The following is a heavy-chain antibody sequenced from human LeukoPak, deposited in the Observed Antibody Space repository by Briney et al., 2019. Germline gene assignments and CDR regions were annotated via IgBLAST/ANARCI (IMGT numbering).Heavy chain of an antibody. J-gene: IGHJ1*01. CDR1: GFIFPNAW. Sequence: GGSLRLSCAAAGFIFPNAWIHWVRQAPGKGLEWVGRIKNKNSGRTTNYIAPVKGRFTISRDDSRNTLYLEMDSLKTEDTAVYYCMTDGGLLPYYFTYWGQGTLVTVSS. D-gene: IGHD3-10*01. CDR2: IKNKNSGRTT. CDR3: MTDGGLLPYYFTY. V-gene: IGHV3-15*01.